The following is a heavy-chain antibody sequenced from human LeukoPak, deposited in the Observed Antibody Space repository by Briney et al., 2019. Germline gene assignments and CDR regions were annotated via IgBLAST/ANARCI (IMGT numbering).Heavy chain of an antibody. V-gene: IGHV1-46*01. J-gene: IGHJ4*02. D-gene: IGHD6-19*01. CDR3: ARDNIGSSGWTGLGY. CDR2: IHPSDGVT. Sequence: ASVKVSCKASGYAFTSHCIHWVRQAPGQGLEWMGLIHPSDGVTTYAQNFQGRVTVTRDTSTSTVYMELSSLRSEDTAVYYCARDNIGSSGWTGLGYWGQGTLVTVSS. CDR1: GYAFTSHC.